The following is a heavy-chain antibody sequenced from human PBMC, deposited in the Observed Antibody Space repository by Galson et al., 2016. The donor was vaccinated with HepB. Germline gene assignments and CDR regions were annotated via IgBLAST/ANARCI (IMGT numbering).Heavy chain of an antibody. Sequence: SLRLSCAGSGFTFSRYSMNWVRQAPGKGLEWVACISTTSSVIYYADSVKGRFTISRDNANNSLYLQMTSLRGEDTAVFYCAREVVDGMDVWGQGTTVTVSS. CDR3: AREVVDGMDV. D-gene: IGHD2-2*01. CDR1: GFTFSRYS. V-gene: IGHV3-48*01. J-gene: IGHJ6*02. CDR2: ISTTSSVI.